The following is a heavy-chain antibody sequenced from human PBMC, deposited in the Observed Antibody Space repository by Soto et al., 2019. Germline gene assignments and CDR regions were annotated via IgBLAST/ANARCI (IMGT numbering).Heavy chain of an antibody. D-gene: IGHD6-13*01. CDR3: ARAGYIAAAENYYYYGMDV. Sequence: ASVKVSFKASVGTFSSSAISWVRQAPGQGLEWMGGIIPIFGTANYAQKLQGRVTITADKSTSTAYMELSSLRSEDTAVYYCARAGYIAAAENYYYYGMDVWGQGTTVTVSS. CDR2: IIPIFGTA. V-gene: IGHV1-69*06. J-gene: IGHJ6*02. CDR1: VGTFSSSA.